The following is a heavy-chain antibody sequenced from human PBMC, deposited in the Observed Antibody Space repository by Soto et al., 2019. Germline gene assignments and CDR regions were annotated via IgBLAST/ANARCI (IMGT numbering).Heavy chain of an antibody. V-gene: IGHV4-34*01. D-gene: IGHD3-10*01. CDR3: ARGRGSGSYIHYYYGMDV. CDR2: INHSGST. CDR1: GGSFSGYY. Sequence: SETLSLTCAVYGGSFSGYYWSWIRQPPGKGLEWIGEINHSGSTNYNPSLKSRVTISVDTSKNQFSLKLSSVTAADTAVYYCARGRGSGSYIHYYYGMDVWGQGTTVTVSS. J-gene: IGHJ6*02.